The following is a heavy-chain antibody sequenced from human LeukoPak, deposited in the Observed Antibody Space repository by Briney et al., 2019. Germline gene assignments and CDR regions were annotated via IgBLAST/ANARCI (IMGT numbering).Heavy chain of an antibody. J-gene: IGHJ6*02. CDR2: IIPIFGTA. CDR1: GGTFSSYA. CDR3: ARDPIGHCSGGSCYSGYYYYYGMDV. Sequence: GASVKVSCKASGGTFSSYAISWVRQAPGQGLEWMGGIIPIFGTANYAQKFQGRVTITADESTSTAYMELSSLRSEDTAVYYCARDPIGHCSGGSCYSGYYYYYGMDVWGQGTTVTVSS. V-gene: IGHV1-69*13. D-gene: IGHD2-15*01.